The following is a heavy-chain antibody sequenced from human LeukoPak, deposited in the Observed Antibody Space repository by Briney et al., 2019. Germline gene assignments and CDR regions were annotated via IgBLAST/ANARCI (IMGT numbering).Heavy chain of an antibody. CDR3: AKSQRNDQQVVQRIDY. D-gene: IGHD2-2*01. Sequence: GGSLRLSCTASRFTFSTYAMSGVRQAPGKGLEWVSSISGSGDTTYYTGSVKGRFTISRDNSKNALYLQMSSLRAEDTAVYYCAKSQRNDQQVVQRIDYWGQGTLVTVSS. CDR2: ISGSGDTT. V-gene: IGHV3-23*01. CDR1: RFTFSTYA. J-gene: IGHJ4*02.